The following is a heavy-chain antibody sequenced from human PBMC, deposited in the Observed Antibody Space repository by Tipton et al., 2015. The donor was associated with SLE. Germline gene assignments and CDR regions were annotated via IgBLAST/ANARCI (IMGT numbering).Heavy chain of an antibody. Sequence: SLRLSCAASGFTFSPYSMTWVRQAPGKGLEWVSTITATSQVFYADSLKGRFTMSRDEAQKSVYLQMSGLSVDDTAMYYCAWDGSEWSRDYWGQGTLVTVSS. J-gene: IGHJ4*02. CDR2: ITATSQV. CDR3: AWDGSEWSRDY. V-gene: IGHV3-21*01. CDR1: GFTFSPYS. D-gene: IGHD3-3*01.